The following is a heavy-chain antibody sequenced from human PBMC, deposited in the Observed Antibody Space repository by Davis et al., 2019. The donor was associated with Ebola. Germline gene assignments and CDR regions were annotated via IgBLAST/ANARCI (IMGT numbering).Heavy chain of an antibody. CDR3: AREPIVVVVAATEPYYYYGMDV. Sequence: ASVKVSCKASGYTFTSYYMHWVRQAPGQGLEWMGIINPSGGSTSYAQKFQGRVTMTRDTSTSTVYMELRSLRSEDTAVYYCAREPIVVVVAATEPYYYYGMDVWGKGTTVTVSS. V-gene: IGHV1-46*01. D-gene: IGHD2-15*01. CDR2: INPSGGST. CDR1: GYTFTSYY. J-gene: IGHJ6*04.